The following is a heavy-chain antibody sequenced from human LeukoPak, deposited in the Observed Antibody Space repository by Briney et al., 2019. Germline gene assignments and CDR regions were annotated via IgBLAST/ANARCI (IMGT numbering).Heavy chain of an antibody. D-gene: IGHD1-26*01. CDR1: GYTFTSYG. Sequence: ASVKVSCKTSGYTFTSYGISWVRQAPGQGLEWMGWISAYNGNTNYAQKLQGRVTMTTDTSTSTAYMELRSLRSDDTAVYYCARASTYSGSYPDYYYYMDVWGKGTTVTVSS. J-gene: IGHJ6*03. CDR2: ISAYNGNT. V-gene: IGHV1-18*01. CDR3: ARASTYSGSYPDYYYYMDV.